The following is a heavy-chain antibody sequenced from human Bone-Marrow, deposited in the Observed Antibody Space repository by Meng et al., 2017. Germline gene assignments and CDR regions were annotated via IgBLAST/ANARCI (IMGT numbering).Heavy chain of an antibody. Sequence: GESLKISCAASGFTFSSYGISWVRQAPGKGLEWVSGISGSGGTTYYADSVKGRFTISRDNPKNTVYLQMDSLRVEDTALYYCANPVHCTNDVCYTRNFHLWGQGTLVTVSS. CDR1: GFTFSSYG. CDR3: ANPVHCTNDVCYTRNFHL. CDR2: ISGSGGTT. V-gene: IGHV3-23*01. J-gene: IGHJ1*01. D-gene: IGHD2-8*01.